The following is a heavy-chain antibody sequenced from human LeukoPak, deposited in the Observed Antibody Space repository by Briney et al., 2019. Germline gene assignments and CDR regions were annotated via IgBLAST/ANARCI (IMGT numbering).Heavy chain of an antibody. D-gene: IGHD2-2*01. J-gene: IGHJ4*02. CDR1: GYTFSNYD. CDR2: MNPNSGNT. V-gene: IGHV1-8*01. CDR3: TRAVRNQLLSEY. Sequence: ASVKVSCKASGYTFSNYDVTWVRQAPGQGLEYMGWMNPNSGNTGFAQKFRGRVTMTSDAPTTSAFMELMRPTSEDTAVYYCTRAVRNQLLSEYWGQGTRITVSS.